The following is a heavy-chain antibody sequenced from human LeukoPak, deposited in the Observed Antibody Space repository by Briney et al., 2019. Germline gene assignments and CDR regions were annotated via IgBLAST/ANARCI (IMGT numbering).Heavy chain of an antibody. CDR3: ARDERQWLVPDAFDI. J-gene: IGHJ3*02. CDR1: GYTFTSYG. V-gene: IGHV1-18*04. CDR2: ISAYNGST. D-gene: IGHD6-19*01. Sequence: ASVKVSCKASGYTFTSYGISWVRQAPGQGLEWMGWISAYNGSTNYAQKLQGRVTMTTDTSTSTAYMELRSLRSDDTAVYYCARDERQWLVPDAFDIWGQGTMVTVSS.